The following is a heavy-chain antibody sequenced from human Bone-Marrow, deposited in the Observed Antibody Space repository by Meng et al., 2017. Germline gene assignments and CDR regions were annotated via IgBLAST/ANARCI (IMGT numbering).Heavy chain of an antibody. Sequence: GGSLRLSCAASGFTFSSYAMHWVRQAPGKGLEWVAVISYDGSNKYYADSVKGRFTISRDNSKNTLYLQMNSLRAEDTAVYYCARDPLVATAEDGMDVWGQGTTVTVSS. D-gene: IGHD5-12*01. CDR2: ISYDGSNK. V-gene: IGHV3-30*04. CDR3: ARDPLVATAEDGMDV. J-gene: IGHJ6*02. CDR1: GFTFSSYA.